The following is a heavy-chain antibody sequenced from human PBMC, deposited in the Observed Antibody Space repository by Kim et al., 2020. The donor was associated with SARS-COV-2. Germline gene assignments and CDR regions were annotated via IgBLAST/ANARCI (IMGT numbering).Heavy chain of an antibody. V-gene: IGHV3-33*05. D-gene: IGHD3-9*01. Sequence: GGSLRLSCAASGFTFSSYGMHWVRQAPGKGLEWVAVISYDGSNKYYADSVKGRFTISRDNSKNTLYLQMNSLRAEDTAVYYCARDRGDILTGYSHYYGMDVWGQGATVTVSS. CDR2: ISYDGSNK. J-gene: IGHJ6*02. CDR3: ARDRGDILTGYSHYYGMDV. CDR1: GFTFSSYG.